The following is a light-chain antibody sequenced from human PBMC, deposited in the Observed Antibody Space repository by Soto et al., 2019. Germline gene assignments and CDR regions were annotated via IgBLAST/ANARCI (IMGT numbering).Light chain of an antibody. J-gene: IGKJ5*01. V-gene: IGKV1-39*01. CDR3: KQSYSTPN. CDR1: QTISSW. Sequence: DIQMTQAPFTLAGSVGDIVTITFRASQTISSWLAWYQQKPGKAPKLLIYAASSLQSGVPSRFSGSGSGTDFTLTISGLQPEDFATYYCKQSYSTPNFGQGTRLEIK. CDR2: AAS.